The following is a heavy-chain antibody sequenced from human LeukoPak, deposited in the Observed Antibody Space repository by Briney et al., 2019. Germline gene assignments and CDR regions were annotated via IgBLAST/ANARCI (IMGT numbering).Heavy chain of an antibody. V-gene: IGHV4-59*01. CDR2: IYYSGST. CDR1: SVSISNYY. J-gene: IGHJ3*02. D-gene: IGHD2-2*01. CDR3: ARFTCTSSSCSVRNAFDI. Sequence: SETLSLTCTVSSVSISNYYWSWIRQPPGKGLEWIGYIYYSGSTTYNPSLNSRVNISADTSKNQFSLKLTSVTAADTAFYYCARFTCTSSSCSVRNAFDIWGQGTMVTVSS.